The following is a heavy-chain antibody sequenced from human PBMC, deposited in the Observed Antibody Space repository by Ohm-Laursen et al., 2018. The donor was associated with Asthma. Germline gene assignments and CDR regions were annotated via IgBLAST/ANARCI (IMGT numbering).Heavy chain of an antibody. V-gene: IGHV4-61*01. CDR2: MSSNGGA. D-gene: IGHD3-9*01. J-gene: IGHJ5*02. CDR1: GASVGDSTWS. CDR3: ARLDWAQSMFDA. Sequence: TLSLTCIVSGASVGDSTWSWTWVRQPPGRELEWIAYMSSNGGANYSPSLRSRVTLSTDTSTNQVSLRLSSVTAADTAVYFCARLDWAQSMFDAWGQGSLVTVSS.